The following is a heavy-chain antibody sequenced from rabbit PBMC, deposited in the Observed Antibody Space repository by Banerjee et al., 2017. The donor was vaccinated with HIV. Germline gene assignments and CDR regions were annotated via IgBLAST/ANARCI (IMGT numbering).Heavy chain of an antibody. J-gene: IGHJ4*01. CDR3: ARWGSSDDYDTPNL. V-gene: IGHV1S40*01. Sequence: EESGGGLVKPGASLTLTCTASGFTISSSYYMCWVRQAPGKGLEWIASIATGSSIGTWYASWVDGRFTISRTSSTTVTLQMTSLTAADTATYFCARWGSSDDYDTPNLWGPGTLVTVS. CDR1: GFTISSSYY. D-gene: IGHD6-1*01. CDR2: IATGSSIGT.